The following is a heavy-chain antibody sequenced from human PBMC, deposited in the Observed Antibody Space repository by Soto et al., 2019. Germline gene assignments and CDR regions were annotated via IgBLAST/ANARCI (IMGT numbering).Heavy chain of an antibody. D-gene: IGHD2-2*03. Sequence: QVQLQESGPGLVKPSETLSLTCTVSGGSISSYYWSWIRQPPGKGLEWIGYFYYSGSTNYNPSLKSGVTISVDTSKNQFSLKLSSVTAADTAVYYCAKGGWMLFDIWGQGTMVTVSS. V-gene: IGHV4-59*01. J-gene: IGHJ3*02. CDR3: AKGGWMLFDI. CDR2: FYYSGST. CDR1: GGSISSYY.